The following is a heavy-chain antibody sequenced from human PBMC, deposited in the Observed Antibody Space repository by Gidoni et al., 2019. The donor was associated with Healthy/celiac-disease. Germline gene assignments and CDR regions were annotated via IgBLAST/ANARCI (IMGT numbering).Heavy chain of an antibody. D-gene: IGHD1-26*01. CDR3: AREQVGGGYYYGMDV. V-gene: IGHV1-8*01. Sequence: QVQLVQSRAEVQKPGASEKVSCKASGYTCTSYDINRVRQATGQGLEWMGWMKPNSGVTGYAQKVQGRVTMTRDTSIRTADMELSSLRSEETAVYYCAREQVGGGYYYGMDVWGQGTTVTVSS. CDR1: GYTCTSYD. CDR2: MKPNSGVT. J-gene: IGHJ6*02.